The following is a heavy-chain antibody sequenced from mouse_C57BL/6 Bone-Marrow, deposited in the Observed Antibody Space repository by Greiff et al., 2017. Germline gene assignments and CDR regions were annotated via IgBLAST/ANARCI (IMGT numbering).Heavy chain of an antibody. Sequence: EVHLVESGGGLVKPGGSLKLSCAASGFTFSSYAMSWVRQTPEKRLEWVATISDGGSYIYYPDNVKGRFTISRDNAKNNLYLQMSHLKSEDTAMYYCTRERASTMITPWYFDDWGTGTTVTVSS. CDR3: TRERASTMITPWYFDD. D-gene: IGHD2-4*01. CDR2: ISDGGSYI. V-gene: IGHV5-4*01. J-gene: IGHJ1*03. CDR1: GFTFSSYA.